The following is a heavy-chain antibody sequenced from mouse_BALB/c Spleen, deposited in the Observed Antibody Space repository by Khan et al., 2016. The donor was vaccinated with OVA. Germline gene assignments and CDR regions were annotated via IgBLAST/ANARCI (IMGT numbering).Heavy chain of an antibody. D-gene: IGHD1-1*01. CDR3: ARTEYYGSSYDFEY. CDR2: IDPYNGGT. J-gene: IGHJ2*01. V-gene: IGHV1S135*01. CDR1: GYSFTDYN. Sequence: VQLQQSGPELVKPGASVKVSCKASGYSFTDYNMFWVKQSHGKSLEWFGYIDPYNGGTSYNQTFKGKATLTVDTSSSTAFMHLSSLTSEDSSVIYCARTEYYGSSYDFEYEGQGTTLTVSS.